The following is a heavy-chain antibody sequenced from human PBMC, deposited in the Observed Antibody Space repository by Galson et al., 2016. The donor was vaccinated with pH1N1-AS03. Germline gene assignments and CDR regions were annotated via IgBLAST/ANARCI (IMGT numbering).Heavy chain of an antibody. Sequence: SVKASCKASGGTLSSLGVAWLRQAPGQTLEWLGFINPVFNTANYTQKFQGRLTITTGDSTTTTYMDLTSLQSDDTAVYFCASALRAGFLLSDTWGQGTLVTVSS. J-gene: IGHJ5*02. CDR3: ASALRAGFLLSDT. CDR1: GGTLSSLG. V-gene: IGHV1-69*05. D-gene: IGHD5-24*01. CDR2: INPVFNTA.